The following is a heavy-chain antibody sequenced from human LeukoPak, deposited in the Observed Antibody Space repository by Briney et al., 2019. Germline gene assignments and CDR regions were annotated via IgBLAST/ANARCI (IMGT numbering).Heavy chain of an antibody. V-gene: IGHV4-34*01. CDR2: IDHSGTT. Sequence: TTSETLSLTCVVYGGSFSGYYWSWIRQPPGKGLEWIGEIDHSGTTNYNPSLKSRVTMSVDTSKNQFSLMVSSVTAADTAVYYCATGRNGVVPAPILGVGPWYNYHYMDVWGKGTTVTVSS. CDR1: GGSFSGYY. D-gene: IGHD2-2*02. J-gene: IGHJ6*03. CDR3: ATGRNGVVPAPILGVGPWYNYHYMDV.